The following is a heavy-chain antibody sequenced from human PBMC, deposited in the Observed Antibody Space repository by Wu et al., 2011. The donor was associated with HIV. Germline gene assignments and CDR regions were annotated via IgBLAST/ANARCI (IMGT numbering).Heavy chain of an antibody. J-gene: IGHJ4*02. D-gene: IGHD3-10*01. Sequence: QVQLVQSGAEVKKPGASVKVSCKASGYSFTNYYIHWVRQAPGQGLEWVGIINPSDGSTTYTQRFQGRVTMTRDTSTSTVYMEVSGLKSEDTAVYYCARRSGTGTFDYWGQGTLVTVSS. CDR3: ARRSGTGTFDY. CDR1: GYSFTNYY. V-gene: IGHV1-46*01. CDR2: INPSDGST.